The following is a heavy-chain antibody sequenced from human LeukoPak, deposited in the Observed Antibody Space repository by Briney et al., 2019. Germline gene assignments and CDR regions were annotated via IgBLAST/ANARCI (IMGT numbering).Heavy chain of an antibody. V-gene: IGHV3-21*01. CDR3: ARSEPGTYYYAL. J-gene: IGHJ4*02. D-gene: IGHD3-10*01. CDR2: ISSSSSYI. CDR1: GFTFSSYS. Sequence: PGGSLRLSCAASGFTFSSYSMNWVRQAPGKGLEWVSSISSSSSYIYYADSVKGRFTISRDNAKNSLYLQMNSLRAEDTAVYYCARSEPGTYYYALWGQGTLVTVSS.